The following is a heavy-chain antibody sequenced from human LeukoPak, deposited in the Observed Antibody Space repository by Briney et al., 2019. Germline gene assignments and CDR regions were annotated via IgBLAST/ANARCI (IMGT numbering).Heavy chain of an antibody. CDR1: GFTFSTYF. Sequence: GRSLRLSCAASGFTFSTYFMHWVRQAPGKGLGWVADIASDGSHTFYVESVKGRFTISRDNSKNTLYLQMNSLRAEDTAVYFCARERQDTILHSGAFDIWGQGTMVTVSS. CDR2: IASDGSHT. CDR3: ARERQDTILHSGAFDI. V-gene: IGHV3-30-3*01. J-gene: IGHJ3*02. D-gene: IGHD2-21*01.